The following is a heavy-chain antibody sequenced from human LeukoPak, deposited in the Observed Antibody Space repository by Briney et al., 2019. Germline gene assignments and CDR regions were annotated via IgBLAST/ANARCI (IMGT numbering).Heavy chain of an antibody. J-gene: IGHJ4*02. CDR3: ATGTEQQWLSLDY. V-gene: IGHV3-15*01. Sequence: PGGSLRPSCVAPGFTPKKAWMRWVRQAQGKGLGWVGRIRSKTDGGTTDYAAPVKGRFTISRGDSKNTLYLQMNSLKTEDTAVYFCATGTEQQWLSLDYWGQGTLVTVSS. D-gene: IGHD6-19*01. CDR1: GFTPKKAW. CDR2: IRSKTDGGTT.